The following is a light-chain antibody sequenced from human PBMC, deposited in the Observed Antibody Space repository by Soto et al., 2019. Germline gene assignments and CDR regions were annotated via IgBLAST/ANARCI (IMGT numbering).Light chain of an antibody. Sequence: SLVTQSVYHRERATLSCRASQIINSNLAWYQQKPGQAPRLLIYDISNRAAGVPARFSGSGSETEFTLTIRSLQSEDFAAYFCQQYYNWPSFRQGTRLEI. V-gene: IGKV3-15*01. CDR1: QIINSN. J-gene: IGKJ5*01. CDR2: DIS. CDR3: QQYYNWPS.